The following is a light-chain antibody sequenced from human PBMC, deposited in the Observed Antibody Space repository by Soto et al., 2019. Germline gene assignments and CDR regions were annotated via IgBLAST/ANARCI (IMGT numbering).Light chain of an antibody. Sequence: DIQMTQSPSTLSASVGDRVTITCRASQTINKWLAWYQQKPGKAPQLLISDASSLQSGVPSRFSGSGSGTEFSLTISSLQPDDLGTYYCQHYGYVWTFGQGTKVDIK. V-gene: IGKV1-5*01. CDR3: QHYGYVWT. CDR1: QTINKW. J-gene: IGKJ1*01. CDR2: DAS.